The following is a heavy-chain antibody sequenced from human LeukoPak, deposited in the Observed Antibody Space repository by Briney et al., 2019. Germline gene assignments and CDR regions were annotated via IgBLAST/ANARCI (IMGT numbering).Heavy chain of an antibody. CDR2: IYTSGST. D-gene: IGHD2-15*01. CDR3: ARLYCSGGSCYSDY. V-gene: IGHV4-4*07. Sequence: PSETLPLTCTVSGGSISSYYWSWIRQPAGKGLEWIGRIYTSGSTNYNPSLKSRVTMSVDTSKNQFSLKLSSVTAADTAVYYCARLYCSGGSCYSDYWGQGTLVTVSS. J-gene: IGHJ4*02. CDR1: GGSISSYY.